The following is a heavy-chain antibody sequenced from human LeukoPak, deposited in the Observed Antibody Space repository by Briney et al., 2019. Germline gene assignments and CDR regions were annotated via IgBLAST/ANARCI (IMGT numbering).Heavy chain of an antibody. D-gene: IGHD5-24*01. CDR3: VKSPRDGYNLFDY. V-gene: IGHV3-15*01. Sequence: PGGSLRLSCAASGFTFSNAWMSWVRQAPGKGLEWVGRIKSKTDGGTTDYAAPVKGRFTISRDDSKNTLYLQMNSLRAEDTAVYYCVKSPRDGYNLFDYWGQGTLVTVSS. CDR2: IKSKTDGGTT. CDR1: GFTFSNAW. J-gene: IGHJ4*02.